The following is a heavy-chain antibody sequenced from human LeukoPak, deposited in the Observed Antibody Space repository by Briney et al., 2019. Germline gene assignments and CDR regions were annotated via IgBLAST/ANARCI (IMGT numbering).Heavy chain of an antibody. V-gene: IGHV4-59*08. Sequence: SETLSLTCTVSGGSISSYYWSWIRQPPGKGLEWIGYIYYSGSTNYNPSLKSRVTISVDTSKNQFSLKLSSVTAADTAVYYCARHKEGETYYTWFDPWGQGTLVTVSS. CDR2: IYYSGST. J-gene: IGHJ5*02. CDR3: ARHKEGETYYTWFDP. D-gene: IGHD1-26*01. CDR1: GGSISSYY.